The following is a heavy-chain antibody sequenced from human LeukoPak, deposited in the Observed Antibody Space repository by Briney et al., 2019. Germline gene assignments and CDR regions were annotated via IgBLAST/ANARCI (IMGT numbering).Heavy chain of an antibody. CDR3: ARVEEGYGSGRRENYYYYYMDV. CDR1: GFSLTIGYF. Sequence: SETLSLTCNVSGFSLTIGYFWGWIRQPPGKGLEWIGSIFHSGSTYFNPSLKSRVTISVDTSKNQFSLKLSSVTAADTAVYYCARVEEGYGSGRRENYYYYYMDVWGKGTTVTISS. J-gene: IGHJ6*03. CDR2: IFHSGST. V-gene: IGHV4-38-2*02. D-gene: IGHD3-10*01.